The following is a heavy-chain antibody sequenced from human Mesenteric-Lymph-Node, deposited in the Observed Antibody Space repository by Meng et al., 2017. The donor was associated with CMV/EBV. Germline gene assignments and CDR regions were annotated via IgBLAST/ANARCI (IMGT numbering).Heavy chain of an antibody. CDR3: ARGGVVKEGYYYGMDV. D-gene: IGHD3-3*01. Sequence: GGSLRLSCAASGFTFSSYWMHWVRQAPGKGLVWVSRINSDGSSTSYADSVKGRFTISRDNAKNTLYLQMSSLRAEDTAVYYCARGGVVKEGYYYGMDVWGQGTTVTVSS. CDR1: GFTFSSYW. J-gene: IGHJ6*02. V-gene: IGHV3-74*01. CDR2: INSDGSST.